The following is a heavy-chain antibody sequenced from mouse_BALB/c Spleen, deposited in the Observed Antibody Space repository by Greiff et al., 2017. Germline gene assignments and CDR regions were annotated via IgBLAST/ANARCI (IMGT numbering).Heavy chain of an antibody. CDR2: IDPENGDT. D-gene: IGHD2-14*01. CDR3: NAAYYRYDWFAY. CDR1: GFNIKDYY. J-gene: IGHJ3*01. V-gene: IGHV14-4*02. Sequence: VHVKQSGAELVRSGASVKLSCTASGFNIKDYYMHWVKQRPEQGLEWIGWIDPENGDTEYAPKFQGKATMTADTSSNTAYLQLSSLTSEDTAVYYCNAAYYRYDWFAYWGQGTLVTVSA.